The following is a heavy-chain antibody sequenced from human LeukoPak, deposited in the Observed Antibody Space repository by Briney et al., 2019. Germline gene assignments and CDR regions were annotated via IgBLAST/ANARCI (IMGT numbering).Heavy chain of an antibody. J-gene: IGHJ4*02. CDR1: GFTFSSYS. CDR2: ISSSSSYI. V-gene: IGHV3-21*01. D-gene: IGHD6-13*01. CDR3: ARVGAAAGTYYFDY. Sequence: GGSLRLSCAASGFTFSSYSMNWVRQAPGKGLEWVSSISSSSSYIYYADSVKGRFTISRDNAKNSLYLQMNSLRAEDTAVYYCARVGAAAGTYYFDYWGQGTLVSVSS.